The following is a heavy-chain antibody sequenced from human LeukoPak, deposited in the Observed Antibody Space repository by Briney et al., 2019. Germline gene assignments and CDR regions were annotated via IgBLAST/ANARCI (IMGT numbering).Heavy chain of an antibody. D-gene: IGHD1-1*01. CDR3: ARGSPKVEPYYYYGMDV. CDR2: INANNGNT. CDR1: GYTFTSYG. J-gene: IGHJ6*02. Sequence: ASVKVSCKASGYTFTSYGITWVRQAPGQGLEWMGWINANNGNTNYAQNLQGRVTMTRDTSTSTAYMELRSLRSDDTAVYYCARGSPKVEPYYYYGMDVWGQGTTVTVSS. V-gene: IGHV1-18*01.